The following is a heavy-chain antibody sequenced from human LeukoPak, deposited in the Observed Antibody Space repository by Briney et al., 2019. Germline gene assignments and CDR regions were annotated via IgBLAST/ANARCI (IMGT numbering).Heavy chain of an antibody. Sequence: GGSLRLSCAASGFTFSSYGMHWVRQAPGKGLEWVAVISYDGSNKYYADSVKGRFTISRDNSKNTLYLQMNSLKAEDTAVYYCARSRTTVNQNWYFDLWGRGTLVTVSS. D-gene: IGHD4-17*01. CDR3: ARSRTTVNQNWYFDL. V-gene: IGHV3-30*03. CDR1: GFTFSSYG. J-gene: IGHJ2*01. CDR2: ISYDGSNK.